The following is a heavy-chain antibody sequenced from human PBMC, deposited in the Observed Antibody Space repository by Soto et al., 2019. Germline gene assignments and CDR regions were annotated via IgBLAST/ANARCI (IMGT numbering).Heavy chain of an antibody. CDR1: GFTFSNYG. D-gene: IGHD3-3*01. CDR3: AKDQVVRKYYGHAVDV. J-gene: IGHJ6*02. V-gene: IGHV3-33*03. Sequence: QVQLVESGGGVVQPGRSLRLSCVVSGFTFSNYGMHWVRQAPGKGLEWVADIWYDGSGQRYADSVKGRFTISRDNSKSTLYLQMNSLRVEDTAVYYCAKDQVVRKYYGHAVDVWGHGTTVTVSS. CDR2: IWYDGSGQ.